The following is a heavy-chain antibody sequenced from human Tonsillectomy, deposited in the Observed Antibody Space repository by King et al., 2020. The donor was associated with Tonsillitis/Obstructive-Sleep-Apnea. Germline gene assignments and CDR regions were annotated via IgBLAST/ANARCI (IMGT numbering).Heavy chain of an antibody. CDR3: ATRLTGIAAAGSDWFAP. Sequence: VQLQQWGAGLLKPSETLSLTCAVYGGSFSAYYWSWIRQPPGKGLEWIGEINHSGSTNYNPSLKRRFTISVDTSKNQFSLKLSSVTAADTAVYYCATRLTGIAAAGSDWFAPWGQGNLVTVSS. D-gene: IGHD6-13*01. CDR1: GGSFSAYY. CDR2: INHSGST. J-gene: IGHJ5*02. V-gene: IGHV4-34*01.